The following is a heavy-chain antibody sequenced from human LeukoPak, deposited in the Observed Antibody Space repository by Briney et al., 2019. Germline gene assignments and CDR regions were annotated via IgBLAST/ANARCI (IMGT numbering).Heavy chain of an antibody. Sequence: PSETLSLTCTVSGASISSDDYFWGWIRQPPGKGLEWIATIYYSGNTYYNPSLSSRVTISADSSKNQFSLRLRSVTAADAAVYFCARTRGRVSKTDFDSWGQGTLVTASS. CDR3: ARTRGRVSKTDFDS. CDR1: GASISSDDYF. V-gene: IGHV4-39*07. D-gene: IGHD5/OR15-5a*01. CDR2: IYYSGNT. J-gene: IGHJ4*02.